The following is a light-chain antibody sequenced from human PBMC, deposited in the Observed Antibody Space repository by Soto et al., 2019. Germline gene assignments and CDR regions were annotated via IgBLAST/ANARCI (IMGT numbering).Light chain of an antibody. V-gene: IGKV1-16*01. CDR3: QQYESYPYP. CDR2: ASS. Sequence: DIQMTQSPSSLSASVGDKVTITCRASQGISSSLAWFRLKPGRAPESVIFASSTLQGGVPSRFRGSGSGTHFTLTFTCLQPEDSATFYCQQYESYPYPFGQGTRLEI. J-gene: IGKJ2*01. CDR1: QGISSS.